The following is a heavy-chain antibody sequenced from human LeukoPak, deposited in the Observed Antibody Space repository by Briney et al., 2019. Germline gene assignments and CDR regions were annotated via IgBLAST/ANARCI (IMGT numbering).Heavy chain of an antibody. CDR1: GFTFDNFA. CDR3: AKGKVAAAARFDY. V-gene: IGHV3-23*01. Sequence: GGSLRLSCAASGFTFDNFAMSWVRQAPGKGLEWVSEISGSGGTTYYADSLKGRFTISRDSSNNTLYLQMNSLRAEDTALYYCAKGKVAAAARFDYWGQGILVTVTS. D-gene: IGHD6-13*01. CDR2: ISGSGGTT. J-gene: IGHJ4*02.